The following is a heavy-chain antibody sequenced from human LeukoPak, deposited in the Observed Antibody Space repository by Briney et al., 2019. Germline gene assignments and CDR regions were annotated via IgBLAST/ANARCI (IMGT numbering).Heavy chain of an antibody. CDR1: GGSISSYY. D-gene: IGHD4-11*01. J-gene: IGHJ6*02. V-gene: IGHV4-59*01. CDR3: ARGPDYRNYIYYCGMDV. Sequence: SETLSLTCTVSGGSISSYYWSWIRQPPGKGLEWIGYIYYSGSTNYNPSLKSRVTISVDTSKNQFSLNPSSVTAADTAVYYCARGPDYRNYIYYCGMDVWGQGTTVTVSS. CDR2: IYYSGST.